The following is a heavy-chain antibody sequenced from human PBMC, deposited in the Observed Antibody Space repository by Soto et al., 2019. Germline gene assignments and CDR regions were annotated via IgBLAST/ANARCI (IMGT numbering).Heavy chain of an antibody. J-gene: IGHJ6*02. Sequence: QVQLVQSGAEVEKPGASVKVSCKASGYNFTTYAMLWVRQAPGQRPEWMGWINTGNGNTKYSPKFQGRVTITRDTSPSTAYMELRNLKTGDTGVYFRGRGEGLYYYYHGKDVWGQGSTVTVS. D-gene: IGHD3-3*01. CDR1: GYNFTTYA. V-gene: IGHV1-3*04. CDR3: GRGEGLYYYYHGKDV. CDR2: INTGNGNT.